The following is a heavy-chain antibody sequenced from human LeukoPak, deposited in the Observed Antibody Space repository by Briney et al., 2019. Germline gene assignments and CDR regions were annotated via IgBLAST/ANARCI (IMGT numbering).Heavy chain of an antibody. D-gene: IGHD3-16*01. J-gene: IGHJ4*02. CDR3: ARDFQTLGRTLGDY. CDR2: ISSSGSTI. V-gene: IGHV3-48*03. CDR1: GFTFSSYE. Sequence: GGSLRLSCAASGFTFSSYEMNWVRQAPGKGLEWVSYISSSGSTIYYADSVKGRFTISRDNAKNSLYLQMNSLRAEDTAVYYCARDFQTLGRTLGDYWGQGTLVTVSS.